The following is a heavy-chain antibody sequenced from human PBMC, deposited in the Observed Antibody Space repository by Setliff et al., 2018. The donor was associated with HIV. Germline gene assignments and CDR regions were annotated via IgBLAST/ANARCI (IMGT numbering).Heavy chain of an antibody. CDR3: ARGPGIAAAGTRTHFFDY. CDR1: GYTFTGYY. Sequence: ASVKVSCKASGYTFTGYYMHWVRQAPGQGLEWMGWINPNSGGTNYAQKFQGRVTMTRDTSISTAYMELSSLRSEDTAVYYCARGPGIAAAGTRTHFFDYWGQGTLVTVSS. CDR2: INPNSGGT. V-gene: IGHV1-2*02. D-gene: IGHD6-13*01. J-gene: IGHJ4*02.